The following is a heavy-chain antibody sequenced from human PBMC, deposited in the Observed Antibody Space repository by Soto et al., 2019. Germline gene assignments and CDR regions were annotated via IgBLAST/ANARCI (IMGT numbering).Heavy chain of an antibody. V-gene: IGHV3-33*06. D-gene: IGHD4-17*01. Sequence: GSLRLSCAASGFTFTSYAMHWVRQAPGKGLEWVAIIWHDGNNKYYIDSVKGRFTISRDNSKNTVNLQMNSLRAEDTAIYFCAKTGFGDYDYWGPGALVTVSS. J-gene: IGHJ4*02. CDR3: AKTGFGDYDY. CDR1: GFTFTSYA. CDR2: IWHDGNNK.